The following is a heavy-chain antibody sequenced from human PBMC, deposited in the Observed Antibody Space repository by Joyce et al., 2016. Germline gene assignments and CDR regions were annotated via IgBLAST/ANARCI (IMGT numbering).Heavy chain of an antibody. V-gene: IGHV1-69*04. D-gene: IGHD2/OR15-2a*01. CDR3: TRGRIEYSMTFNAYDI. CDR2: IIPIVGVA. CDR1: GGNFYDYT. J-gene: IGHJ3*02. Sequence: VQLVQSGAEVKKPGSSVKVSCKVSGGNFYDYTITWVRQAPGQGLEWMGRIIPIVGVANYARKFRGRVALTADKSTATAYLELNSLRLDDTAMFFCTRGRIEYSMTFNAYDIWGQGTMVTVSS.